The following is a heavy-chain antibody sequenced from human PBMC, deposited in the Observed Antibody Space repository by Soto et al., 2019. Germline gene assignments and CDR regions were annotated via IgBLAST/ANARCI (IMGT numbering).Heavy chain of an antibody. D-gene: IGHD3-9*01. CDR3: AGDPLNIVTGYPYYFDD. CDR2: INAGNGNT. CDR1: GYTFTNCT. J-gene: IGHJ4*02. V-gene: IGHV1-3*01. Sequence: QVQLVQSGAEVKKPGASVKVSCKASGYTFTNCTMHWVRQSPGQRLEWMGWINAGNGNTKYSQKLQGRVTFTIDTSASTPDMELSSLRSEDTAVDYCAGDPLNIVTGYPYYFDDWGQGTLVTVSS.